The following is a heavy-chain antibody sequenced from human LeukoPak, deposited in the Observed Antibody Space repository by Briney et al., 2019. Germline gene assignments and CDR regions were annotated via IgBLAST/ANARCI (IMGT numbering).Heavy chain of an antibody. J-gene: IGHJ4*02. Sequence: GRSLRLSCAASGFTFSNYGMHWVRQAPGKGLEWVAVTSYDGSNKFYADSVRGRFTISRDNSKNTLYLQMNSLRAEDTAVYYCAKSSPPPLRYWGQGTLVTVSS. CDR1: GFTFSNYG. V-gene: IGHV3-30*18. CDR2: TSYDGSNK. CDR3: AKSSPPPLRY.